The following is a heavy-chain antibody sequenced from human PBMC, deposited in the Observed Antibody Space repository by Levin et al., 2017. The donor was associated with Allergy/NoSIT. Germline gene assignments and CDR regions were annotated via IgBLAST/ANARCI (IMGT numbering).Heavy chain of an antibody. CDR1: GFSFGQYY. D-gene: IGHD2-21*01. J-gene: IGHJ4*02. CDR2: ISLSGSTI. CDR3: ARGRPPLVLDY. V-gene: IGHV3-11*01. Sequence: KSGGSLRLSCAASGFSFGQYYMTWIRQVPGGGLEWISDISLSGSTINYAESVQGRCTVSRGNAKNSLLLQLDSLGVEDTAVYYCARGRPPLVLDYWGQGALVTVSS.